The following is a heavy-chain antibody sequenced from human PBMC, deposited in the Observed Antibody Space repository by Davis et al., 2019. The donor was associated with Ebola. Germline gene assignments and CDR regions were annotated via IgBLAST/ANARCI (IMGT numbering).Heavy chain of an antibody. Sequence: ASVKVSCKASGYTFTGYYMHWVRQAPGQGLEWMGIINPSGGSTSYAQKFQGRVTMTRDTSTSTVYMELSSLRSEDTAVYYCARDVGAIPFDYWGQGTLVTVSS. J-gene: IGHJ4*02. CDR1: GYTFTGYY. V-gene: IGHV1-46*01. CDR3: ARDVGAIPFDY. CDR2: INPSGGST. D-gene: IGHD1-26*01.